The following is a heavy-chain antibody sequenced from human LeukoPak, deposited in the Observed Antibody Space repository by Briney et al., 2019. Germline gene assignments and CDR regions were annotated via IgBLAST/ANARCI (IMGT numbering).Heavy chain of an antibody. CDR3: ARDLGIEAAGNPYSYSGRDV. Sequence: PSETLSLTCAVSGGSISSGGYSWSWIRQPPGKGLEWIGYIYHSGSTHYNPSLKSRVTISVDRSKNQFSLKLSSVTAADTAVYYCARDLGIEAAGNPYSYSGRDVGGQGTTVTVPS. CDR2: IYHSGST. D-gene: IGHD6-13*01. J-gene: IGHJ6*02. V-gene: IGHV4-30-2*01. CDR1: GGSISSGGYS.